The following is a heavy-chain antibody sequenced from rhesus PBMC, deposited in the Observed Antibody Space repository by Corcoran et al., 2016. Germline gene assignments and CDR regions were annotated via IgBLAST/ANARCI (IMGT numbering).Heavy chain of an antibody. D-gene: IGHD1-26*01. CDR2: IDPSYSDT. J-gene: IGHJ6*01. Sequence: EVQLVQSGAEVKRPGESLKISCKTSGYSFTSYWISWVRQMPGKGLEWMGAIDPSYSDTRYNPSFQGQVTSSADKSISTAYLQWSRLKASDTATYYCAKDRNWNYGLDSWGQGVVVTVSS. CDR3: AKDRNWNYGLDS. V-gene: IGHV5-20*01. CDR1: GYSFTSYW.